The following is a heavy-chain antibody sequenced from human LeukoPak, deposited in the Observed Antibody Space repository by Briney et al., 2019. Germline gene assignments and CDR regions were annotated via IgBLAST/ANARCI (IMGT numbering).Heavy chain of an antibody. CDR1: GYTFTGYY. V-gene: IGHV1-2*02. D-gene: IGHD6-19*01. Sequence: ASVKVSCKASGYTFTGYYMHWVRQAPGQGLEWMGWINPNSGGAKYAQKFQDRVTMTRDTSISTAYMGLSRLRSDDTAVYYCAKGRVVAGSKSLTYHWLDPWGQGTLVTVSS. J-gene: IGHJ5*02. CDR3: AKGRVVAGSKSLTYHWLDP. CDR2: INPNSGGA.